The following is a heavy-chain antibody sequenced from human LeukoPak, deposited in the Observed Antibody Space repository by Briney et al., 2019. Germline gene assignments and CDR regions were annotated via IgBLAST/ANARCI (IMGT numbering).Heavy chain of an antibody. CDR2: INLDGSVG. CDR1: GFTFSGYW. V-gene: IGHV3-7*01. Sequence: GGSLRLACAASGFTFSGYWMSWVRQAPGKGLEWVANINLDGSVGPYVDSARGRCTISRDNAKTSLYLQMNSLRAEATALYYCATSDDSSGSDWGQGTLVTVSS. J-gene: IGHJ4*02. D-gene: IGHD3-22*01. CDR3: ATSDDSSGSD.